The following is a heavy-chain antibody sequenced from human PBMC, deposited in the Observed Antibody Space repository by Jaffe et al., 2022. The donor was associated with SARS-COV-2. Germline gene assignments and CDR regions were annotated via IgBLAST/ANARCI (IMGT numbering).Heavy chain of an antibody. Sequence: QVQLQQWGAGLLKPSETLSLTCAVYGGSFSGYYWSWIRQPPGKGLEWIGEINHSGSTNYNPSLKSRVTISVDTSKNQFSLKLSSVTAADTAVYYCARDLYSSSRYYYYYYGMDVWGQGTTVTVSS. CDR2: INHSGST. J-gene: IGHJ6*02. D-gene: IGHD6-6*01. V-gene: IGHV4-34*01. CDR3: ARDLYSSSRYYYYYYGMDV. CDR1: GGSFSGYY.